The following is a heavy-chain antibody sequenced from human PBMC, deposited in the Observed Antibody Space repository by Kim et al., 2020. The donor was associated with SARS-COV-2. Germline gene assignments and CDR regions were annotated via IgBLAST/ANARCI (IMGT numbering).Heavy chain of an antibody. Sequence: GGSLRLSCAASGFTFSSYAMHWVRQAPGKGLEWVAVISYDGSNKYYADSVKGRFTISRDNSKNTLYLQMNSLRAEDTAVYYCARVGCSGGSCYSSWFDPWGQGTLVTVSS. J-gene: IGHJ5*02. V-gene: IGHV3-30*04. CDR1: GFTFSSYA. D-gene: IGHD2-15*01. CDR2: ISYDGSNK. CDR3: ARVGCSGGSCYSSWFDP.